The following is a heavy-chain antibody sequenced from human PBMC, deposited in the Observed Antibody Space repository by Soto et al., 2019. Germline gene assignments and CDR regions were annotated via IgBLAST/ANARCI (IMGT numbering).Heavy chain of an antibody. CDR3: AKNSTYYDILTGYYTSWYFDY. CDR1: GYAFTSYY. CDR2: INPSGGST. V-gene: IGHV1-46*03. Sequence: ASVKVSCKASGYAFTSYYMHWVRQAPGQGLEWMGIINPSGGSTSYAQKFQGRVTMTRDTSTSTVYMELSSLRSEDTAVYYCAKNSTYYDILTGYYTSWYFDYWGQGTLVTVSS. J-gene: IGHJ4*02. D-gene: IGHD3-9*01.